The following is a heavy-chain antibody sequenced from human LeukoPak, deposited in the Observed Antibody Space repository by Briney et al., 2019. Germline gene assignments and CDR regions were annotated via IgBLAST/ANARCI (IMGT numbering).Heavy chain of an antibody. CDR3: ARVVVGATPYYYYYYMDV. CDR1: GGTFSSYA. V-gene: IGHV1-69*05. CDR2: IIPIFGTA. D-gene: IGHD1-26*01. J-gene: IGHJ6*03. Sequence: SVKVSCEASGGTFSSYAISWVRQAPGQGLEWMGGIIPIFGTANYAQKFQGRVTITTDESTSTAYMELSSLRSEDTAVYYCARVVVGATPYYYYYYMDVWGKGTTVTVSS.